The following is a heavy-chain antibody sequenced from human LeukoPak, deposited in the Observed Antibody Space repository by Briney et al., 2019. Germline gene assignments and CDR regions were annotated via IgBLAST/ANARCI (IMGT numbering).Heavy chain of an antibody. CDR2: MYISGST. J-gene: IGHJ5*01. Sequence: PSETLSLTCTVSGGSISSDYWSWIRQPAGKGLEWIGCMYISGSTDHNPPLKSRVTMSLDTSKNQFSLKLTSVTAADTAVYYCARDRGGAAAGNWFDSWGQGTLVIVSS. CDR3: ARDRGGAAAGNWFDS. CDR1: GGSISSDY. V-gene: IGHV4-4*07. D-gene: IGHD6-13*01.